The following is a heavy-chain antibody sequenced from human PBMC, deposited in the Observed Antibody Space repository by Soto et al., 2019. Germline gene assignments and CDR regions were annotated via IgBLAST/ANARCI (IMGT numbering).Heavy chain of an antibody. D-gene: IGHD4-4*01. V-gene: IGHV1-18*01. Sequence: QVQLVQSGAEVKKPGASVKVSCKASGYTFTSYGISWVRQAPGQGLEWMGWISAYNGNTNYAQKLQGRVTMTTDTATSTAHMELRSLRSDDTAVYYCASVRATVTTPFDYWGQGTLVTVSS. CDR1: GYTFTSYG. CDR3: ASVRATVTTPFDY. CDR2: ISAYNGNT. J-gene: IGHJ4*02.